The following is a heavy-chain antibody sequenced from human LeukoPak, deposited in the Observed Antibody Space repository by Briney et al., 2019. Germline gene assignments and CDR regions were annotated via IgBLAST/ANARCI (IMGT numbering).Heavy chain of an antibody. CDR3: ARVGIAAAGTDFDY. CDR1: GYTFTSYY. V-gene: IGHV1-46*01. J-gene: IGHJ4*02. Sequence: ASVEVSCKASGYTFTSYYMHWVRQAPGQGLEWMGIINPSRGSTSYAQKLQGRVTMTTDTSTSTVYMELSSLRSEDTAVYYCARVGIAAAGTDFDYWGQGTLVTVSS. D-gene: IGHD6-13*01. CDR2: INPSRGST.